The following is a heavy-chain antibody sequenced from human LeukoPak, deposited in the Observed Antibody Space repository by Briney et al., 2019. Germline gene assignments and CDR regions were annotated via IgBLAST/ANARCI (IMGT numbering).Heavy chain of an antibody. D-gene: IGHD4-17*01. CDR1: GFTFSSHW. V-gene: IGHV3-7*01. J-gene: IGHJ4*02. CDR3: AKEGPATSDYDFAS. Sequence: GGSLRLSCVVSGFTFSSHWMAWVRQAPGKGLEWVATMNQDGGKIYYVESVRGRFTISRDNAKNTLYLQMNSLRAEDAAVYYCAKEGPATSDYDFASWGQGTLVTVSS. CDR2: MNQDGGKI.